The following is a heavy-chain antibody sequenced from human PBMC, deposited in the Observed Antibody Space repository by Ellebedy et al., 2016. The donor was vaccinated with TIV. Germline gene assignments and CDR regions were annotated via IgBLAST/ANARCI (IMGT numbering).Heavy chain of an antibody. Sequence: MPSETLSLTCAVYGGSFSGYYWSWIRQPPGKGLEWIGEINHNGSTNYNPSLKSRVTISVDTSKNQFTLKLSSVTAADTAVYYCASGPWSPPRRHDYWGQGTLVTVSS. J-gene: IGHJ4*02. CDR2: INHNGST. CDR3: ASGPWSPPRRHDY. CDR1: GGSFSGYY. D-gene: IGHD2-8*02. V-gene: IGHV4-34*01.